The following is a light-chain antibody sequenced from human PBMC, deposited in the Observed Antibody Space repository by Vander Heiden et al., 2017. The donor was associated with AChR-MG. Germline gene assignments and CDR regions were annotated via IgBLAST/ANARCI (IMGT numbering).Light chain of an antibody. Sequence: DIQMTQSPSSLSASVGDRVTITCQASQDINNYLNWYQQKPGKAPKLLIYDASNLETGVPSRFSGSGSGTDFTFTISSLQPEDNATYYCQQYDNLLGFTFGPGTKVDIK. J-gene: IGKJ3*01. CDR2: DAS. CDR3: QQYDNLLGFT. V-gene: IGKV1-33*01. CDR1: QDINNY.